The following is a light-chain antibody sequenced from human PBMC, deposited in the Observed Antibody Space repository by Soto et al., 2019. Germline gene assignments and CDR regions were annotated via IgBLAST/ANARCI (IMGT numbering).Light chain of an antibody. CDR1: QSVSSN. V-gene: IGKV3-15*01. Sequence: EIVMTQSPVTLSVSPGERVTISCRASQSVSSNLAWYQQKPGQAPRLLIYSAFTRESGIPARFSGTGSGTEFTLTISSLQSEDFALYYCQQYNDWPLTFGQGTKVDIK. J-gene: IGKJ1*01. CDR2: SAF. CDR3: QQYNDWPLT.